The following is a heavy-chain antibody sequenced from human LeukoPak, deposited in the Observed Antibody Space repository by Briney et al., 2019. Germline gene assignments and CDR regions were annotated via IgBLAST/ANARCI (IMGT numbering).Heavy chain of an antibody. D-gene: IGHD4-17*01. CDR3: ARGPDYGDYGDIDY. J-gene: IGHJ4*02. V-gene: IGHV4-59*01. Sequence: SETLSLTCTVSGGSISSYYWSWIRQPPGKGPEWIGYIYYSGSTNYNPSLKSRVTISVDTSKNQFSLKLSSVTAADTAVYYCARGPDYGDYGDIDYWGQGTLVTVSS. CDR2: IYYSGST. CDR1: GGSISSYY.